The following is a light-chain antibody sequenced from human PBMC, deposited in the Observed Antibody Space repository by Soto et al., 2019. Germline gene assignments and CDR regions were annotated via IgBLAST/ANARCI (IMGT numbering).Light chain of an antibody. J-gene: IGLJ1*01. CDR2: DVS. CDR1: SSDIGNNNY. CDR3: SSYTRSPRL. Sequence: QSALTQPASVSGSPGQSITISCTGTSSDIGNNNYVSWYQQHPGKAPKLMIYDVSNRPSGVSDRFTGSKSGNTASLTISGLQAEDEADYYCSSYTRSPRLFGTGTKLTVL. V-gene: IGLV2-14*03.